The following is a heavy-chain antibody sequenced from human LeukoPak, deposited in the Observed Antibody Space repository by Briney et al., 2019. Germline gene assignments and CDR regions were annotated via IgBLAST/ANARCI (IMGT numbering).Heavy chain of an antibody. CDR3: ARVEYYDSSGYPNWFDP. V-gene: IGHV7-4-1*02. J-gene: IGHJ5*02. D-gene: IGHD3-22*01. CDR1: GYTFTSCA. CDR2: INANTGNP. Sequence: ASVKVSCKASGYTFTSCAMNWVRQAPGQGLEWMGWINANTGNPTYAQGFTGRFVFSLDTSVSTAYLQVSSLKAEDTAVYYCARVEYYDSSGYPNWFDPWGQGTLVTVSS.